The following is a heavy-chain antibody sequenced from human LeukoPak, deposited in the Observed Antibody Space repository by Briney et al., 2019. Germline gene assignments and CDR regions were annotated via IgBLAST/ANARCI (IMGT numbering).Heavy chain of an antibody. D-gene: IGHD3-9*01. CDR1: GFTFSTFT. CDR3: AKSIYDVLTGSDY. J-gene: IGHJ4*02. CDR2: ISADGGST. Sequence: GGPLRLSCGASGFTFSTFTMNWVRPAPGKGLEWVSGISADGGSTYHADSVKGRFTISRDNSKNTLYLQMNSLRAEDTAIYYCAKSIYDVLTGSDYWGQGTLVTVSS. V-gene: IGHV3-23*01.